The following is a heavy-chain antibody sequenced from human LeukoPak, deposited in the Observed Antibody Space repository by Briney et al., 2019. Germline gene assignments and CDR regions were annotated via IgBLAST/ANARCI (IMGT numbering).Heavy chain of an antibody. CDR3: VREGNELLSKNFDY. J-gene: IGHJ4*02. V-gene: IGHV1-2*02. CDR2: INPHSGGT. D-gene: IGHD2-21*02. Sequence: ASEKVSYKASGFTFTRHYIHWVRQAPGQGLEGMGYINPHSGGTSSPQKYQGRVTMTTDTSISAVYMELSSQTSDDTAMYYCVREGNELLSKNFDYWGQGSMVTVSS. CDR1: GFTFTRHY.